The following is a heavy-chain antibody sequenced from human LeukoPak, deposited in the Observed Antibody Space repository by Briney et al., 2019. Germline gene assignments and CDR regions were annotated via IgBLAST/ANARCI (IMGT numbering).Heavy chain of an antibody. J-gene: IGHJ4*02. CDR3: ARCITIFGVVIVYYFDY. Sequence: SETLSLTCTVSGGSISSYYWSWIRQPPGKGLEWIGYIYYSGSTNYNPSLKSRVTISVDTSKNQFSLKLSSVTAADTAVYYCARCITIFGVVIVYYFDYWGQGTLVTVSS. V-gene: IGHV4-59*08. CDR2: IYYSGST. CDR1: GGSISSYY. D-gene: IGHD3-3*01.